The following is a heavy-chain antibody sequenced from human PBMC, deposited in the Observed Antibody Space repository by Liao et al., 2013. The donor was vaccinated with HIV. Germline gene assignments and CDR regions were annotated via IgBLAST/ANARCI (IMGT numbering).Heavy chain of an antibody. D-gene: IGHD6-13*01. CDR1: GGSSSGYY. V-gene: IGHV4-34*01. CDR3: AREGSLVAAGRTVPFDS. CDR2: ITHSGII. J-gene: IGHJ4*02. Sequence: QVQLQQSGAGLLKPSETMSLTCTFSGGSSSGYYWTWIRQSPGKGLEWIGEITHSGIINYNPSLKSRVTISLDASANQFLLDLTSVTAADTATYYCAREGSLVAAGRTVPFDSWGQGTLVIVSS.